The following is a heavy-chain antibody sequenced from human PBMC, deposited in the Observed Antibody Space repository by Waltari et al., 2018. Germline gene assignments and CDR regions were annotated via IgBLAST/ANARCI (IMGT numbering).Heavy chain of an antibody. CDR2: ISGSGGST. J-gene: IGHJ5*02. Sequence: EVQLVESGGGLVQPGGSLRLSCAASGFTFSSSAMSCVRPDPGKGLEWVSAISGSGGSTYYADSVKGRFTISRDNSKNTLYLQMNSLRAEDTAVYYCAKDLVVVPAAAGWWFDPWGQGTLVTVSS. CDR1: GFTFSSSA. V-gene: IGHV3-23*04. CDR3: AKDLVVVPAAAGWWFDP. D-gene: IGHD2-2*01.